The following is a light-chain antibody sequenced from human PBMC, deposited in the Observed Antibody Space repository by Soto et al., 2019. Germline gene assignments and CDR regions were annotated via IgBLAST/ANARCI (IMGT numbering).Light chain of an antibody. Sequence: EIVLTQSPGTLSLSPGERATLSCRASQSASSSYLAWYQQKPGQAPRLLIYGASSRATGIPDRFSGSGSGTDFTLTISRLEPEDFAVYYCQQYGSSPGTFGQGTKVDIK. CDR1: QSASSSY. CDR2: GAS. J-gene: IGKJ1*01. V-gene: IGKV3-20*01. CDR3: QQYGSSPGT.